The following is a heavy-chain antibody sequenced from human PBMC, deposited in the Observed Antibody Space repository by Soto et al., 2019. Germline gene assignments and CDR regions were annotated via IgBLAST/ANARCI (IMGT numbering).Heavy chain of an antibody. CDR1: GGTFSSYA. Sequence: QVQLVQSGAEVKKPGSSVKVSCKASGGTFSSYAISWVRQAPGQGLEWMGGIIPIFGTANYAQKFQGRVTSTADESTSTAYMELSSLRSEDTAVYYCARGTDCSSTSCSTPYYYYYGMDVWGQGTTVTVSS. J-gene: IGHJ6*02. V-gene: IGHV1-69*01. CDR2: IIPIFGTA. D-gene: IGHD2-2*01. CDR3: ARGTDCSSTSCSTPYYYYYGMDV.